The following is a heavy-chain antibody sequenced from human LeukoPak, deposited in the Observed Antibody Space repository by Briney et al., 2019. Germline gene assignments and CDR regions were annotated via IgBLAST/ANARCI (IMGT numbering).Heavy chain of an antibody. CDR3: ARETGGSSSSSGFDY. J-gene: IGHJ4*02. V-gene: IGHV1-69*13. Sequence: SVKVSCKASGGTFSSYAISWVRQAPGQGLEWMGGIIPIFGTANYAQKFQGRVTITADESTSTAYMELSSLRSEDTAVYYCARETGGSSSSSGFDYWGQGTLVTVSS. CDR1: GGTFSSYA. D-gene: IGHD6-6*01. CDR2: IIPIFGTA.